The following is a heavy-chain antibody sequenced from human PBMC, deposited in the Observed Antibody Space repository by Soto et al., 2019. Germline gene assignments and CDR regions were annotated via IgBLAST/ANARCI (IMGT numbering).Heavy chain of an antibody. Sequence: EVQLVESGGGLVQPGGSLRLSCAASGFTFSDYWMHWVRQTPGKGLMWISRIHNDGRSTDNADSVKGRFTISRDNARNTLYLQMNSMRAEDTAVYYCARSTWQTYFDSWGQGILVTVSS. V-gene: IGHV3-74*01. CDR1: GFTFSDYW. J-gene: IGHJ4*02. CDR2: IHNDGRST. CDR3: ARSTWQTYFDS.